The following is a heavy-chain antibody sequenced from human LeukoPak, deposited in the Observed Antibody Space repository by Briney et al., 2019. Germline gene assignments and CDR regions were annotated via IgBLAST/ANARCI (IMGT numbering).Heavy chain of an antibody. CDR2: TFYSGTT. J-gene: IGHJ4*02. CDR1: GGSITHYY. V-gene: IGHV4-59*01. Sequence: SETLSLTCTVSGGSITHYYWNWIRQPPGKGLEWIGYTFYSGTTTYNPSLKSRVTISVDPSKNQFSLRLSSVTAADTAVYYRARDLSVWGRGTLVTVSS. CDR3: ARDLSV.